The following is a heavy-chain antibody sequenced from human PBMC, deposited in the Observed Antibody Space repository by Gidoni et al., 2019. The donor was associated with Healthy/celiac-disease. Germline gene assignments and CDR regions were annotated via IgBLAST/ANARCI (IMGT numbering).Heavy chain of an antibody. D-gene: IGHD3-3*01. V-gene: IGHV1-69*01. J-gene: IGHJ6*02. CDR2: IIPIFGTA. CDR3: ARGFNRYYGMDV. Sequence: YGKASGGTFSSYAISWVRQAPGQGLDWMGGIIPIFGTANYAQKFQGRVTITADESTSTAYMELSSLRSEDTAVYYCARGFNRYYGMDVWGQGTTVTVSS. CDR1: GGTFSSYA.